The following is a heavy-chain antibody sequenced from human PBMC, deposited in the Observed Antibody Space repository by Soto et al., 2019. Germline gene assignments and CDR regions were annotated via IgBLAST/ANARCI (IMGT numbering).Heavy chain of an antibody. CDR3: AHSVGFGELLRPYYFDY. D-gene: IGHD3-10*01. Sequence: QITLKESGPTLVKPTQTLTLTCTFSGFSLSTSGVGVGWIRQPPGKALEWLALIYWDDDKRYSPSLKSRLTITHDSSKYPLILTMTNMDPVDTATYYCAHSVGFGELLRPYYFDYWGQGTLVTVSS. J-gene: IGHJ4*02. V-gene: IGHV2-5*02. CDR2: IYWDDDK. CDR1: GFSLSTSGVG.